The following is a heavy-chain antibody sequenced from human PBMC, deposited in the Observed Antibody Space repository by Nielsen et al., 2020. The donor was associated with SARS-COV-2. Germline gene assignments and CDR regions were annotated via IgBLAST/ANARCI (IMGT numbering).Heavy chain of an antibody. CDR2: VSHSGSI. CDR3: ARRTEYRANYYLGGYFDY. CDR1: GGSVSSNDW. V-gene: IGHV4-4*02. J-gene: IGHJ4*02. Sequence: SETLSLTCAVSGGSVSSNDWWTWVRQSPGKGLEWIGEVSHSGSINYNPSLKSRVTISVDTSKNQISLKLSSVTAADTAVYYCARRTEYRANYYLGGYFDYWGQGTLVTVSS. D-gene: IGHD2/OR15-2a*01.